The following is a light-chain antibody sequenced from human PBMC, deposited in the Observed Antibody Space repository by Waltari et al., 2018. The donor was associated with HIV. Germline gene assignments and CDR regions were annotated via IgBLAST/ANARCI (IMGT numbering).Light chain of an antibody. CDR2: GAS. V-gene: IGKV3-20*01. J-gene: IGKJ3*01. CDR3: QQYGGSSFT. CDR1: QSVSNNY. Sequence: EIVLTQSPGTLSLSPGERATLSCRASQSVSNNYLAWYQQKPGQAPRLLIDGASSRATGIPDRFSGSGSGTDFTLTISRLEPEDLAVYYCQQYGGSSFTFGPGTKVDIK.